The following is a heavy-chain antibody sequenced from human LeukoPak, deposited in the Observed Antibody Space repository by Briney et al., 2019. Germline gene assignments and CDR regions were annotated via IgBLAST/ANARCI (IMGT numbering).Heavy chain of an antibody. CDR2: INSDGSST. J-gene: IGHJ6*03. V-gene: IGHV3-74*01. Sequence: QPGRSLRLSCAASGFTFSSYWMHWVRHAPGKGLVWVSRINSDGSSTSYADSVKGRFTISRDNAKNTLYLQMNSLRAEDTAVYYCARGSSGWYGRYYYYMDVWGKGTTVTVSS. CDR1: GFTFSSYW. CDR3: ARGSSGWYGRYYYYMDV. D-gene: IGHD6-19*01.